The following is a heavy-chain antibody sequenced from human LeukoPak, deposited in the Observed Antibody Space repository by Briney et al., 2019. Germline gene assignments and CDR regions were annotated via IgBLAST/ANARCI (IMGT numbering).Heavy chain of an antibody. CDR3: AKGKGSGWQVPGDY. Sequence: GGSLRLSCAASGFTFSSYGMHWVRQAPGKGLEWVSGISWNSGSIGYADSVKGRFTISRDNAKNSLYLQMNSLRAEDTALYYCAKGKGSGWQVPGDYWGQGTLVTVSS. V-gene: IGHV3-9*01. J-gene: IGHJ4*02. D-gene: IGHD6-19*01. CDR2: ISWNSGSI. CDR1: GFTFSSYG.